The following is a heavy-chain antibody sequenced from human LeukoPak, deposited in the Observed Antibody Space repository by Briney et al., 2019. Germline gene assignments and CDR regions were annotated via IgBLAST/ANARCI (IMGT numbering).Heavy chain of an antibody. D-gene: IGHD3-22*01. CDR3: ARDYYDSSGVYYFDY. V-gene: IGHV4-59*01. CDR2: IYYSGST. J-gene: IGHJ4*02. Sequence: SETPSPTFTVSCGSISSYYWGWVRAPPGEGPGWDWYIYYSGSTNYNPSLKSRVTISVDTSKNQFSLKLSSVTAADTAVYYCARDYYDSSGVYYFDYWGQGTLVTVSS. CDR1: CGSISSYY.